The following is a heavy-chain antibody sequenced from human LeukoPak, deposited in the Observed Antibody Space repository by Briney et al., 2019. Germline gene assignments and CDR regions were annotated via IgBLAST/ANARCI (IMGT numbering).Heavy chain of an antibody. CDR3: AKDPTAMDVNDY. D-gene: IGHD5-18*01. CDR1: GLTFSGYD. Sequence: PGGSLRLSCAASGLTFSGYDMHWVRQAPGKGLEWVAVVSYDGADKYYADSVKGRFTISRDNSMNTLYLQMNSLRAEDTAVYYCAKDPTAMDVNDYWGQGTLVTVSS. J-gene: IGHJ4*02. CDR2: VSYDGADK. V-gene: IGHV3-30*18.